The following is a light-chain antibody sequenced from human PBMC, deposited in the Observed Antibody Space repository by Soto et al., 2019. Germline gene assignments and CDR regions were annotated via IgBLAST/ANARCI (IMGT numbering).Light chain of an antibody. CDR2: DN. CDR3: AAWDASLNGVI. CDR1: SSNIGSNP. V-gene: IGLV1-44*01. Sequence: QPVLTQPPSASGTPGLRVTFSCSGSSSNIGSNPVSWYQQLPGTAPKLLIYDNERPSGVPDRFSGSKSGTSASLAISGLQSEDEADYYCAAWDASLNGVIFGGGTQLTVL. J-gene: IGLJ7*01.